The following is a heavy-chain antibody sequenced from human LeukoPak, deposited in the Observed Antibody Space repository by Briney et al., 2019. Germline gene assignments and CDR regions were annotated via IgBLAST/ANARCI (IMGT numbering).Heavy chain of an antibody. Sequence: SETLSLTCAVYGGSFSGYYWSWIRHPPGKGLEWIGEIHHSGSTNYNPSLKSRVTISADTSKNQFSLKLSSVTAADTAVYYCARSRGWLQSHPLGYWGQGTLVTVSS. V-gene: IGHV4-34*01. CDR3: ARSRGWLQSHPLGY. J-gene: IGHJ4*02. CDR1: GGSFSGYY. CDR2: IHHSGST. D-gene: IGHD5-24*01.